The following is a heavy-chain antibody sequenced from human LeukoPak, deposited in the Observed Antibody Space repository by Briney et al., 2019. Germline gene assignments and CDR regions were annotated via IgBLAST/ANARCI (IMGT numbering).Heavy chain of an antibody. CDR1: GFTFSSYA. Sequence: PGGSLRLSCAASGFTFSSYAMSWVRQAPGKGLEWVSVIFSGGNTYYADSVKGRFTISRDNSKNTLYLQMNSLRVEDTAVYYCAREGINWNYGVWGQGTTVTVSS. CDR3: AREGINWNYGV. D-gene: IGHD1-7*01. CDR2: IFSGGNT. J-gene: IGHJ6*02. V-gene: IGHV3-53*01.